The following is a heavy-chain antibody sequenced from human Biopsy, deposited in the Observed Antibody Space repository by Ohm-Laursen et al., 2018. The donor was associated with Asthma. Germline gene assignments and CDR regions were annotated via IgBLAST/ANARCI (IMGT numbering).Heavy chain of an antibody. Sequence: GASVKVSCKTSGHPFNSAGITWVRQAPGQGLEWMGWISVYNGNTKVAQKLQDRVTMITDTSTSTAYMELRSLRSDDTAVYFCARAVDYSHYYGIDVWGQGPTVTVS. CDR1: GHPFNSAG. J-gene: IGHJ6*02. CDR2: ISVYNGNT. CDR3: ARAVDYSHYYGIDV. D-gene: IGHD3-10*01. V-gene: IGHV1-18*01.